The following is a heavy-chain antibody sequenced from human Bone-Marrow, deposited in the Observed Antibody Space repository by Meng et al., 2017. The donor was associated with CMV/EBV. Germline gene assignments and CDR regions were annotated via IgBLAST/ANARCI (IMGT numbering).Heavy chain of an antibody. CDR3: AKDDVYYYGSGSYKDY. V-gene: IGHV3-30*02. CDR2: IRYDGSNK. D-gene: IGHD3-10*01. Sequence: GGSLRLSCAASGFTFSSYGMHWVRQAPGKGLEWVAFIRYDGSNKYYADSVKGRFTISRDNSKNTLYLQMNSLRAEDTAVYYCAKDDVYYYGSGSYKDYWGQGTLVPVSS. CDR1: GFTFSSYG. J-gene: IGHJ4*02.